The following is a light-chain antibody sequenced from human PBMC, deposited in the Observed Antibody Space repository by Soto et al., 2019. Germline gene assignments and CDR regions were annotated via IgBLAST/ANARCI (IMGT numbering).Light chain of an antibody. V-gene: IGLV1-51*01. CDR3: GTWDSSLSAVV. Sequence: QSVLTQPPSVSAAPGQKVTISCSGSSSNIGNNYVSWYQLLPKTAPKLLIHDNNKRHSGIPDRFSGSKSGTSATLGITGLQTGDEADDYCGTWDSSLSAVVFCGGTELTVL. J-gene: IGLJ3*02. CDR1: SSNIGNNY. CDR2: DNN.